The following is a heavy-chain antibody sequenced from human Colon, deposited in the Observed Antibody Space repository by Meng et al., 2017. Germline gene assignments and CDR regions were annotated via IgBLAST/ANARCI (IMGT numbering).Heavy chain of an antibody. D-gene: IGHD6-19*01. V-gene: IGHV4-4*02. CDR1: GCSISSSQW. J-gene: IGHJ4*02. CDR3: ARHGGWHFDY. CDR2: IYLGGSP. Sequence: QVQLQEAGPGLVGPAGTLSLTCDVSGCSISSSQWWSWVRQPPGKGLEWIGQIYLGGSPAYSPSLESRITMSVDKSNNQFSLRLRSVTAADTAVYYCARHGGWHFDYWGQGTLVTVSS.